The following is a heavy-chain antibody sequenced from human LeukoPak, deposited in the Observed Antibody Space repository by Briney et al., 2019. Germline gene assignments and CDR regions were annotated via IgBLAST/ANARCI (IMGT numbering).Heavy chain of an antibody. Sequence: GGSLRLSCAASGFTFSSYWMHWVRQAPGKGLEWVSVISGSGGTTYYADSVKGRFTISRDSSKNTLYLQMNSLRAEDTAVYYCAKVSGGGLYYDGMDVWGQGTTVTVSS. CDR1: GFTFSSYW. CDR3: AKVSGGGLYYDGMDV. CDR2: ISGSGGTT. J-gene: IGHJ6*02. V-gene: IGHV3-23*01. D-gene: IGHD1-14*01.